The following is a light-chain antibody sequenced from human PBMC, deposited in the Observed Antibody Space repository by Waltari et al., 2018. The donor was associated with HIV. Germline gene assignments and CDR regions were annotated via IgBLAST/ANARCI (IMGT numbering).Light chain of an antibody. V-gene: IGKV3-15*01. CDR2: GAS. J-gene: IGKJ4*01. CDR3: QQYRYWPPLT. Sequence: EIVMTQSPATLSVSPGERATLSCRASQSVSTNLAWYQQKPGQAPGLLIYGASTRATGIPARYSGSGSGTVFTLTISSLQSEDFAVYYCQQYRYWPPLTFGGGTKVEMK. CDR1: QSVSTN.